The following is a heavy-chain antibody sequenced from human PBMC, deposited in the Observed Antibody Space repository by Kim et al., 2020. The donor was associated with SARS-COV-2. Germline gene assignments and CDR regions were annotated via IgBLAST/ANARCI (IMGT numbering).Heavy chain of an antibody. CDR2: MNPNSGNT. V-gene: IGHV1-8*01. CDR1: GYTFTSYD. CDR3: ARASRRTYYDILTGYYPPYLYGRDV. D-gene: IGHD3-9*01. Sequence: ASVKVSCKASGYTFTSYDINWVRQATGQGLEWMGWMNPNSGNTGYAQKFQGRVTMTRNTSISTAYMELSSLRSEDTAVYYCARASRRTYYDILTGYYPPYLYGRDVWGQGTTVTVSS. J-gene: IGHJ6*02.